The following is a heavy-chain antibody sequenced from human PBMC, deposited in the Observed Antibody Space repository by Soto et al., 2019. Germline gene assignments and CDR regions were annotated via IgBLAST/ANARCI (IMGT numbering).Heavy chain of an antibody. Sequence: SETLSLTCTVSGGSISSYYWSWIRQPPGKGLEWIGYIYYSGSTNYNPSLKSRVTISVDTSKNQFSLKLSSVTAADTAVYYCARGSTIFGVVNSYGMDVWGQGTTVTVSS. CDR3: ARGSTIFGVVNSYGMDV. CDR1: GGSISSYY. J-gene: IGHJ6*02. D-gene: IGHD3-3*01. CDR2: IYYSGST. V-gene: IGHV4-59*01.